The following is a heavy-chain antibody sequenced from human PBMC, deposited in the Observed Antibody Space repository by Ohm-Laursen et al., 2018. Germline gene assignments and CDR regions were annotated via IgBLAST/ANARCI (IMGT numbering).Heavy chain of an antibody. CDR1: GFTFSSYG. V-gene: IGHV3-30*18. J-gene: IGHJ4*02. Sequence: SSLRLSCAASGFTFSSYGMHWGRQAPRKGQEWVAVISYDGSNKYYADSVNGRFTISRDNSRNTLYLQMSSLRAEDTALYYCVKDYGPYSGYYTVGTYDSWGQGTLVTVSS. CDR3: VKDYGPYSGYYTVGTYDS. CDR2: ISYDGSNK. D-gene: IGHD3-3*01.